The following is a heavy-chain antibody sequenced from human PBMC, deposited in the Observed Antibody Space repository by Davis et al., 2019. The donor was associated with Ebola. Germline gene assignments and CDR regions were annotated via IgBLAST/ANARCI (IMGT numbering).Heavy chain of an antibody. CDR1: GFTFRNFG. CDR3: ARDRSTSFLDY. D-gene: IGHD1-26*01. J-gene: IGHJ4*02. CDR2: IWYDGSNK. Sequence: GESLKISCAASGFTFRNFGMHWVRQAPGRGLEWLTFIWYDGSNKYYADSVKGRFTVSRDNSKNTLYLQMSTLRVEDTAVYYCARDRSTSFLDYWGQGTLVTVPS. V-gene: IGHV3-33*01.